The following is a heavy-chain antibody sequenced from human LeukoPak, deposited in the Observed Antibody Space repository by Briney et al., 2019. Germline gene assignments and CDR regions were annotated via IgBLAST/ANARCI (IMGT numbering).Heavy chain of an antibody. CDR3: ARGSRYCSSTSCWNWFDP. Sequence: SETLSLTCTVSGGSISSSSYFWGWIRQPPGKGLEWIGEINHSGSTNYNPSLKSRVTISVDTSKNQFSLKLSSVTAADTAVYYCARGSRYCSSTSCWNWFDPWGQGTLVTVSS. CDR2: INHSGST. D-gene: IGHD2-2*01. J-gene: IGHJ5*02. V-gene: IGHV4-39*07. CDR1: GGSISSSSYF.